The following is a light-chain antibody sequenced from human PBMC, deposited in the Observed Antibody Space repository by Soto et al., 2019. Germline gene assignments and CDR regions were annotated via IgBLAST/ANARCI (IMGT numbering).Light chain of an antibody. J-gene: IGKJ5*01. CDR3: QQYNNWPAIT. Sequence: MTQSPSSVSASVGDRVAITCRASQGISSNLAWYQQKPGQAPRLLIYGASTRATGIPARFSGSGSGTEFALTISRLQSEDFAVYYCQQYNNWPAITFGQGTRLEIK. CDR1: QGISSN. V-gene: IGKV3-15*01. CDR2: GAS.